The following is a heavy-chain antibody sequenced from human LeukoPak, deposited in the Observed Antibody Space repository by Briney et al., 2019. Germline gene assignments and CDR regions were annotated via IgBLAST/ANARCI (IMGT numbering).Heavy chain of an antibody. CDR2: ISNTGSPI. J-gene: IGHJ5*02. V-gene: IGHV3-48*04. D-gene: IGHD3-22*01. Sequence: GGSLRLSCVASGFTFSTYSMNWVRQAPGKGLEWVSYISNTGSPIYYADSVKGRFSISRDNAMNTVYLQMNSLRAEDTAVYYCARVLSGSWDWFDPWGQGTLVTVSS. CDR1: GFTFSTYS. CDR3: ARVLSGSWDWFDP.